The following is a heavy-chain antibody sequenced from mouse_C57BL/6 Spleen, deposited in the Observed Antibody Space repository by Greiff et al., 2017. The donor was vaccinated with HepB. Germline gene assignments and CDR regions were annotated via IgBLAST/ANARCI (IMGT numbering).Heavy chain of an antibody. D-gene: IGHD2-1*01. V-gene: IGHV1-52*01. Sequence: QVQLKQPGAELVRPGSSVKLSCKASGYTFTSYWMHWVKQRPIQGLEWIGNIDPSDSETHYNQKFKDKATLTVDKSSSTAYMQLSSLTSEDSAVYYCARGGNGNYPYAMDYWGQGTSVTVSS. J-gene: IGHJ4*01. CDR1: GYTFTSYW. CDR3: ARGGNGNYPYAMDY. CDR2: IDPSDSET.